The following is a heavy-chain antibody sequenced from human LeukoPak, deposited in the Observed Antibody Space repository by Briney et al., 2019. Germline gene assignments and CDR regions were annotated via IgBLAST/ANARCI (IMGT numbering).Heavy chain of an antibody. Sequence: GGSLRLSCAASGFTVSHYGMSWVRQAPGKRLEWVSTISVRDGGTYYADSVKGRFTISRDNSKSTLYLEMNSLRPEDTAVYYCAKKTCTSANCDRGWFDPWGQGTLVTVSS. V-gene: IGHV3-23*01. CDR1: GFTVSHYG. CDR3: AKKTCTSANCDRGWFDP. CDR2: ISVRDGGT. J-gene: IGHJ5*02. D-gene: IGHD2-8*02.